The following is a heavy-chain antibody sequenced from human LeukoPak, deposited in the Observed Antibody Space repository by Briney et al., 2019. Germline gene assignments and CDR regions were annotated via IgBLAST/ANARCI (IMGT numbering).Heavy chain of an antibody. Sequence: GGSLRLSCAASASSLTSYAMGCVRHPPGKGLGWLSAISDSSGSTYYADSVKGRFTVSGDNSKNTLSLQMNSVRAEDTAVYYCAKDRQLWANPDYWGQGTLVTVSS. V-gene: IGHV3-23*01. CDR2: ISDSSGST. D-gene: IGHD3-10*01. CDR3: AKDRQLWANPDY. J-gene: IGHJ4*02. CDR1: ASSLTSYA.